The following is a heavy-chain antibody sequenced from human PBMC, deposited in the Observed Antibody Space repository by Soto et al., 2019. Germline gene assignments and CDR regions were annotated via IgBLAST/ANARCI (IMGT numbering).Heavy chain of an antibody. CDR2: ISPSGTT. J-gene: IGHJ4*02. D-gene: IGHD3-10*01. CDR3: VTSLWFGTQPEI. CDR1: GGSFSGYY. Sequence: QVQLQQWGAGLLKPSETLSLTCAVYGGSFSGYYWTWFRQPPGKGLEWIGEISPSGTTKYIPSLKSRVTISADTSKNQFSLTVTSVNAADTAVYYCVTSLWFGTQPEIWGQGALVTVSS. V-gene: IGHV4-34*01.